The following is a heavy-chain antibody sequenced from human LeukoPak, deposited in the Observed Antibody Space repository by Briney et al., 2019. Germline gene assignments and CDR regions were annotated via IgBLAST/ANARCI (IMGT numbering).Heavy chain of an antibody. D-gene: IGHD3-22*01. V-gene: IGHV3-23*01. Sequence: GGSLRLSCAASGFTFSSYAMTWIRQAPGKGLEWVSTISAGGSSTFYAASVKGRFTISRDNSKNTLYLQVNTLRAEDTAVYYCATGMENYDGSGYYSYFQHWGQGTLVTVSS. CDR2: ISAGGSST. CDR3: ATGMENYDGSGYYSYFQH. J-gene: IGHJ1*01. CDR1: GFTFSSYA.